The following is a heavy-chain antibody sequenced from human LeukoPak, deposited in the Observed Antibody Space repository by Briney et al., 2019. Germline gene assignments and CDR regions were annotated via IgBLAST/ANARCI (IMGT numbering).Heavy chain of an antibody. J-gene: IGHJ4*02. CDR1: GFTVSSNY. CDR3: ARDRLPRGYDY. V-gene: IGHV3-66*02. D-gene: IGHD3-10*01. CDR2: IYSGGST. Sequence: GGSLRLSCAASGFTVSSNYMSWVRQAPGKGLEWVSVIYSGGSTYYADSVKGRFTISRDNPKNTLYLQMNSLRAEDTAVYYCARDRLPRGYDYWGQGTLVTVSS.